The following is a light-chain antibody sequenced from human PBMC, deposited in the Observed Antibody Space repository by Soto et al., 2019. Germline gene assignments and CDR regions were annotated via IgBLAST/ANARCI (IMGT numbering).Light chain of an antibody. CDR3: QQYNSYWT. Sequence: DIQMTQSPSTLSASVGDRVTITCRASQSISSWLAWYQQKPGKAPKLLIYKASSLESGVPSWFSGSGSGTEFTLTISSLQPDEFATYYCQQYNSYWTFGQGTKVEIK. V-gene: IGKV1-5*03. CDR1: QSISSW. J-gene: IGKJ1*01. CDR2: KAS.